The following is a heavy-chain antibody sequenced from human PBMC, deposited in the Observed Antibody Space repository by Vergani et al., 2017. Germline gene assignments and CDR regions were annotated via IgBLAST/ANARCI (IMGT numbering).Heavy chain of an antibody. J-gene: IGHJ5*02. V-gene: IGHV3-33*01. D-gene: IGHD3-10*01. Sequence: QVQLVESGGGVVQPGRSLRLSCAASGFTFSSYGMHWVRQAPGKGLEWVAVIWYDGSNKYYADSVKGRFTISRDNAKNSLYLQMNSLRAEDTAVYYCARISSSYYLPWGQGTLVTVSS. CDR1: GFTFSSYG. CDR3: ARISSSYYLP. CDR2: IWYDGSNK.